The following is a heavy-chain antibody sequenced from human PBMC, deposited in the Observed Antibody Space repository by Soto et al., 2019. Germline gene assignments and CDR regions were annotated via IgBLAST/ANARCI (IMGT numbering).Heavy chain of an antibody. D-gene: IGHD2-15*01. J-gene: IGHJ1*01. Sequence: ASVKVSCKASGYTFTSYYMHWVRQAPGQGLEWMGIINPSGGSTSYAQKFQGRVTMTRDTSTSTVYMELSSLRPEDTAVYYCAREVGGYCSGGSCKQLRYFQHWGQGTLVTVS. CDR1: GYTFTSYY. CDR2: INPSGGST. V-gene: IGHV1-46*01. CDR3: AREVGGYCSGGSCKQLRYFQH.